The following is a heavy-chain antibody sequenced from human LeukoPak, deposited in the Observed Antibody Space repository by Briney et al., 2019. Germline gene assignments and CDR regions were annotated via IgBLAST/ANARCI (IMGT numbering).Heavy chain of an antibody. CDR3: AREAGAVGATDY. Sequence: PGGSLRLSCAASGFTFSHYAMHWVRQAPGKGLEWVAVIFYDGSIAYYADSVKGRFTISRDNSENTLYLQMNGLRAEDTAVYYCAREAGAVGATDYWGQGTLVTVSS. V-gene: IGHV3-30*04. D-gene: IGHD1-26*01. CDR2: IFYDGSIA. J-gene: IGHJ4*02. CDR1: GFTFSHYA.